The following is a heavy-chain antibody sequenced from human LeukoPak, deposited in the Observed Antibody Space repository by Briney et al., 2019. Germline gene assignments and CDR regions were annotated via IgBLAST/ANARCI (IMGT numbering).Heavy chain of an antibody. D-gene: IGHD1-14*01. V-gene: IGHV3-33*01. Sequence: GALRLSCAGSGFPFGGYGMHGFRQTPGKGLEWVAVIAYDGSRAFYADSVKGRFTISRDNSKNTMSVQMDDLRAEDTAVYYCTRYNQEHFDYWGQGTLVTVPS. J-gene: IGHJ4*02. CDR3: TRYNQEHFDY. CDR2: IAYDGSRA. CDR1: GFPFGGYG.